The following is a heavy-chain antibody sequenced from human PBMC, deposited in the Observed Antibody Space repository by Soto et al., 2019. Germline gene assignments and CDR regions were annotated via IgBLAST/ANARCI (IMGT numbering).Heavy chain of an antibody. CDR3: AKDGESRGYGGTKQVDY. J-gene: IGHJ4*02. V-gene: IGHV3-23*01. CDR2: ISGSGGST. D-gene: IGHD4-17*01. CDR1: GFTFSSYA. Sequence: EVQLLESGGGLVQPGGSLRLSCAASGFTFSSYAMSWVRQAPGKGLEWVSAISGSGGSTYYADSVKGRFTISRDNSRNTLNLQMNSLRAEDTAVYYCAKDGESRGYGGTKQVDYWGQGTLVTVSS.